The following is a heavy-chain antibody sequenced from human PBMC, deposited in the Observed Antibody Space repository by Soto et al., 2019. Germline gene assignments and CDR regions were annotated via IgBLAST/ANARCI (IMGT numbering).Heavy chain of an antibody. CDR2: ISAYNGNT. V-gene: IGHV1-18*01. Sequence: GASVKVSCKASGYTFTSYGISWVRQAPGQGLEWMGWISAYNGNTNYAQKLQGRVTMTTDTSTSTAYMELRSLRSDDTAVYYCARELSSWYDYYGMDVWGQGTTVTSP. D-gene: IGHD6-13*01. CDR1: GYTFTSYG. J-gene: IGHJ6*02. CDR3: ARELSSWYDYYGMDV.